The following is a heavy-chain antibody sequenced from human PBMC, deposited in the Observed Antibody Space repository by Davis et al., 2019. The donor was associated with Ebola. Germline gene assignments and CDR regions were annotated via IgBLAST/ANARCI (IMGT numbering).Heavy chain of an antibody. CDR2: IYYSGST. D-gene: IGHD4-23*01. V-gene: IGHV4-61*08. CDR3: ASGGPPYYYAMDV. CDR1: GGSISSGGYY. J-gene: IGHJ6*02. Sequence: SETLSLTCTVSGGSISSGGYYWSWIRQHPGKGLEWIGYIYYSGSTNSNPSLKSRVTISVDTSKNQFSLKLSSVTAADTAVYYCASGGPPYYYAMDVWGQGTTVTVSS.